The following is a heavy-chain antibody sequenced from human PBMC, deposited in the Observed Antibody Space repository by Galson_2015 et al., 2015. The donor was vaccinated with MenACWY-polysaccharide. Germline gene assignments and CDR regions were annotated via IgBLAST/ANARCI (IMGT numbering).Heavy chain of an antibody. V-gene: IGHV1-69*13. J-gene: IGHJ4*02. CDR3: ARGTSYYDSSGYLVGDY. CDR2: IIPIVGTA. Sequence: SVKVSCKASGGTFSSYAISWVRQAPGQGLEWMGGIIPIVGTANYAQKFQGRVTITADESTSTAYMELSSLRSEDTAVYYCARGTSYYDSSGYLVGDYWGQGTLVTVSS. CDR1: GGTFSSYA. D-gene: IGHD3-22*01.